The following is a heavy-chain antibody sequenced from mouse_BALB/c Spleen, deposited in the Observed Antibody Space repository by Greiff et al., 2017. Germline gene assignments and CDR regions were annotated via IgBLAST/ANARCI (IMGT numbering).Heavy chain of an antibody. D-gene: IGHD2-1*01. CDR3: ARRGGNYVKGYYFDY. V-gene: IGHV1-15*01. CDR2: IDPETGGT. J-gene: IGHJ2*01. Sequence: QVQLQQSGAELVRPGASVTLSCKASGYTFTDYEMHWVKQTPVHGLEWIGAIDPETGGTAYNQKFKGKATLTADKSSSPAYMALRSLTSEDSAVYYWARRGGNYVKGYYFDYWGQGTTLTVSS. CDR1: GYTFTDYE.